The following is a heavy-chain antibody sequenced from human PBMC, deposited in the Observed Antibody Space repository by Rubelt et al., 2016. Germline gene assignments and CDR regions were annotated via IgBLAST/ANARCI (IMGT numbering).Heavy chain of an antibody. D-gene: IGHD2-15*01. Sequence: RLSCAASGFTFSSYAMSWVRQAPGKGLEWVSRINSDGSSTSYADSVKGRFTISRDNSKNTLYLQMNSLRAEDTAVYYCARDLEYCSGGSCYKPLNYYYYGMDVWGQGTTVTVSS. V-gene: IGHV3-23*01. J-gene: IGHJ6*02. CDR2: INSDGSST. CDR3: ARDLEYCSGGSCYKPLNYYYYGMDV. CDR1: GFTFSSYA.